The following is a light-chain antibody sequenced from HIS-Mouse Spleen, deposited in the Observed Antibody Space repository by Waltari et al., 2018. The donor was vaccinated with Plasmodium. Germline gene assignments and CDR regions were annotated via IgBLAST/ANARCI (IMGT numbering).Light chain of an antibody. CDR3: QRYDNLPPLFT. J-gene: IGKJ3*01. V-gene: IGKV1-33*01. CDR2: DAS. Sequence: DIQMTQFPSSLSASVGDRGNITCQASQDISNYLNWYQQKPWQAPELLIYDASDLETGVPSRFSGSGTGTDFTFTISSLRPEYIATDYCQRYDNLPPLFTFGPGTKVDIK. CDR1: QDISNY.